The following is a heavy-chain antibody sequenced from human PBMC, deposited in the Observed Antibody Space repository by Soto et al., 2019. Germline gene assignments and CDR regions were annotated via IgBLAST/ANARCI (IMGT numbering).Heavy chain of an antibody. CDR2: IDYSGST. CDR3: ATSNWFDP. CDR1: GGSISRRGYY. Sequence: QLQLQESGPGLVKPSETLSLTCTVSGGSISRRGYYWGGIRQPPGKGLEGIGTIDYSGSTYYNPSLKGRVTVSGDTSTNQFSLKLSSVTAADTAVYYCATSNWFDPWGQGTLVTVSS. V-gene: IGHV4-39*01. J-gene: IGHJ5*02.